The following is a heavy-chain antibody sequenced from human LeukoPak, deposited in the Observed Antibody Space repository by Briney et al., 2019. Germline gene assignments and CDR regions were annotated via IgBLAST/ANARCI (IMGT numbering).Heavy chain of an antibody. D-gene: IGHD6-19*01. V-gene: IGHV3-30*02. CDR2: IRYDGSIK. CDR1: VFIFHSYG. J-gene: IGHJ4*02. CDR3: GKGSSTSGCPDY. Sequence: GGSLRLSCAASVFIFHSYGMHWVRQAPGKGLDGVAFIRYDGSIKHYADSVKGRFTISRDNSKNTLFLQMNGLRPEDTAVYYCGKGSSTSGCPDYWGQGTLVTVSS.